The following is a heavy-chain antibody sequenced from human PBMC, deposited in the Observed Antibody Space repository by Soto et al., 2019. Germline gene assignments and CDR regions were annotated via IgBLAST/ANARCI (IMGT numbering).Heavy chain of an antibody. D-gene: IGHD2-15*01. CDR2: IIPIFGTA. CDR3: ARGKLYCSGGSCYAWFDP. CDR1: GGTFSSYA. Sequence: GASVKVSCKASGGTFSSYAISWVRQAPGQGLEWMGGIIPIFGTANYAQKFQGRVTITADESTSTAYMELSSLRSEDTAVYYCARGKLYCSGGSCYAWFDPWGQGTLVTVSS. J-gene: IGHJ5*02. V-gene: IGHV1-69*13.